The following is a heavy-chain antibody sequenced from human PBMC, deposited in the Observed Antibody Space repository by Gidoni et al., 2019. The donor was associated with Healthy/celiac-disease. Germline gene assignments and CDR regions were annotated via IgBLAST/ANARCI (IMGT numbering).Heavy chain of an antibody. D-gene: IGHD3-22*01. CDR3: ARDSYYYDSSDAFDI. CDR2: ISSSSSTI. J-gene: IGHJ3*02. V-gene: IGHV3-48*01. Sequence: EVQLVESGGGLVQPGGSLRLSCAASGFTLSSYSMNWVRQAPGKGLEWVSYISSSSSTIYYADSVKGRFTISRDNAKNSLYLQMNSLRAEDTAVYYCARDSYYYDSSDAFDIWGQGTMVTVSS. CDR1: GFTLSSYS.